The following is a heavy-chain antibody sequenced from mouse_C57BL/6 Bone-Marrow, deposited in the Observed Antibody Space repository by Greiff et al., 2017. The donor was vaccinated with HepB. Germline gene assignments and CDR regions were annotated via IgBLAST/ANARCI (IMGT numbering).Heavy chain of an antibody. Sequence: EVKLVESGPELVKPGASVKISCKASGYSFTDYNMNWVKQSNGKSLEWIGVINPNYGTTSYNQKFKGKATLTVDQSSSTAYMQLNSLTSEDSAVYYCATGSSLYYAMDYWGQGTSVTVSS. J-gene: IGHJ4*01. V-gene: IGHV1-39*01. D-gene: IGHD1-1*01. CDR3: ATGSSLYYAMDY. CDR2: INPNYGTT. CDR1: GYSFTDYN.